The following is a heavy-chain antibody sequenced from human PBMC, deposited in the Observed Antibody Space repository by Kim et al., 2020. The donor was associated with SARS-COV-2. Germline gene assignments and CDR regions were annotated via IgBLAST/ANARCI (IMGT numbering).Heavy chain of an antibody. CDR1: GFTFSDSP. Sequence: GGSLRLSCVASGFTFSDSPMHWVRQASGKGLEWVGRIRSRLNSYATGYGASVKGRFTIARDDSNNTAYLQMNSLKIEDTAIYYFTRIPGTTLAVWDDFDVWGQGTMVTVSS. CDR3: TRIPGTTLAVWDDFDV. CDR2: IRSRLNSYAT. J-gene: IGHJ3*01. D-gene: IGHD1-1*01. V-gene: IGHV3-73*01.